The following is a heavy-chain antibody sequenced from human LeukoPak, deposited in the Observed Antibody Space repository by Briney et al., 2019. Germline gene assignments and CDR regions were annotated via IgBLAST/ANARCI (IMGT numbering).Heavy chain of an antibody. CDR3: ARLYGIAAADHDY. V-gene: IGHV3-21*01. J-gene: IGHJ4*02. D-gene: IGHD6-13*01. CDR2: ISSSSSYI. Sequence: PGGSLRLSCAASGFTFSSYAMSWVRQAPGKGLEWVSSISSSSSYIYYADSVKGRFTISRDNAKNSRYLQMNSLRAEDTAVYYCARLYGIAAADHDYWGQGTLVTVSS. CDR1: GFTFSSYA.